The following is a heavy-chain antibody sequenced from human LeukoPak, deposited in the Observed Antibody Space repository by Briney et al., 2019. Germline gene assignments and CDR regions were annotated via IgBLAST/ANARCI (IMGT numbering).Heavy chain of an antibody. V-gene: IGHV3-23*01. Sequence: SGGSLRLSCAASGFTFSSYGMSWVRQAPGKGLEWVSAISGSGGSTYYADSVKGRFTISRDNSKNTLYLQMNSLRAEDTAVYYCARGGRDDYISPPFDYWGPGTQVTVSS. J-gene: IGHJ4*02. CDR3: ARGGRDDYISPPFDY. CDR2: ISGSGGST. D-gene: IGHD5-24*01. CDR1: GFTFSSYG.